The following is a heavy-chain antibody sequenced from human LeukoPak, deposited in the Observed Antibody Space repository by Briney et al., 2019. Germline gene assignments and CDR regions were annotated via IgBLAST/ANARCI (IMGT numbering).Heavy chain of an antibody. V-gene: IGHV4-4*07. J-gene: IGHJ6*03. CDR1: GGSISSYY. Sequence: SDTLSLTYTVSGGSISSYYWSWLRQPTGKGLEWIGRIYISGSTNYNPSLKSRVPISVDTSKNQFSLKLSSVTAADTAVYYCARVNYDSYYYYYMDVWGKGTTVTVSS. CDR3: ARVNYDSYYYYYMDV. CDR2: IYISGST. D-gene: IGHD1-7*01.